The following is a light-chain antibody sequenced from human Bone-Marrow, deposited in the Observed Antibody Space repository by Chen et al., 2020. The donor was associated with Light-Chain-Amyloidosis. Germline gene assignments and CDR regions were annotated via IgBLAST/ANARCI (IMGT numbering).Light chain of an antibody. CDR1: NIGRKG. Sequence: SYVVTQPPSVSEAPGQTATITCGGNNIGRKGVHWYQQKPGQAPVLVIHRDTERPSGISERFSGSSSGTTATLTISGVQAEDEADYHCQSADSSGTYEVIFGGGTKLTVL. J-gene: IGLJ2*01. CDR2: RDT. CDR3: QSADSSGTYEVI. V-gene: IGLV3-25*03.